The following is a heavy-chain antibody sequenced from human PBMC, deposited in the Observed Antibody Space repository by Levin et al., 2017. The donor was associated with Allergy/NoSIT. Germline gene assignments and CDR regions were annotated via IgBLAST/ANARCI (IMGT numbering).Heavy chain of an antibody. CDR1: GFTFRDYY. CDR2: ISGTSSAI. V-gene: IGHV3-11*05. Sequence: KASETLSLTCAASGFTFRDYYMSWIRQAPGKGLELVSYISGTSSAIIYADSVKGRFTISRDNAQNSLYLQMNSLRAEDTAVYFCARGPLAAADHYWGQGTLVTVSS. J-gene: IGHJ4*02. D-gene: IGHD6-13*01. CDR3: ARGPLAAADHY.